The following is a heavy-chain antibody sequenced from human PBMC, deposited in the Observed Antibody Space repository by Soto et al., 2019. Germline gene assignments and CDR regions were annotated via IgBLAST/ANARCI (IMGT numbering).Heavy chain of an antibody. Sequence: SETLSLTCTVSGGSISSYYWSWIRQPPGKGLEWIGYIYYSGSTNYNPSLKSRVTISVDTSKNQFSLKLSSVTAADTAVYYCARQQSIVVVPAAGYMDVWGKGTTVTVSS. CDR1: GGSISSYY. CDR3: ARQQSIVVVPAAGYMDV. V-gene: IGHV4-59*08. CDR2: IYYSGST. D-gene: IGHD2-2*01. J-gene: IGHJ6*03.